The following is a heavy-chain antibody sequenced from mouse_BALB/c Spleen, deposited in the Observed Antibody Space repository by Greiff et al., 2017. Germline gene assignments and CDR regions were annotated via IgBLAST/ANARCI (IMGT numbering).Heavy chain of an antibody. CDR1: GFTFSSYA. V-gene: IGHV5-9-3*01. CDR2: ISSGGSYT. CDR3: AKDYDGYYDAMDY. Sequence: EVQLVESGGGLVKPGGSLKLSCAASGFTFSSYAMSWVRQTPEKRLEWVATISSGGSYTYYPDSVKGRVTISRDNAKNTLYLQMSSLRSEDTAMYYCAKDYDGYYDAMDYWGQGTSVTVSS. D-gene: IGHD2-3*01. J-gene: IGHJ4*01.